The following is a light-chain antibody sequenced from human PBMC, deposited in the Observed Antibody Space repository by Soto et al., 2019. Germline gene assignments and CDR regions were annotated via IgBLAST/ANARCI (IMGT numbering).Light chain of an antibody. V-gene: IGKV1-5*01. Sequence: DIQMTQSPSTLSASVGDRVTITCRASQSVTYRLAWYQQKPGKAPKVLIYDVSSLESGIPSRFSGSGSGTEFTLTISSLQPDDFATYFCQQSDSTPLTFGGGTKVDIK. CDR1: QSVTYR. J-gene: IGKJ4*01. CDR3: QQSDSTPLT. CDR2: DVS.